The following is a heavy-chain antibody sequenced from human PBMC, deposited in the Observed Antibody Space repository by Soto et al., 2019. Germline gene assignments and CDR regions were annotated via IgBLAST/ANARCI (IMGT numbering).Heavy chain of an antibody. D-gene: IGHD4-17*01. CDR2: ISYDGSNK. V-gene: IGHV3-30*18. CDR1: GFTFSSYG. CDR3: AKCPYGDNGYFDY. Sequence: GGSLRLSCAASGFTFSSYGMHWVRQAPGKGLEWVAVISYDGSNKYYADSVKGRFTISRDNSKNTLYLQMNSLRAEDTAVYYCAKCPYGDNGYFDYWGQGTLVTVSS. J-gene: IGHJ4*02.